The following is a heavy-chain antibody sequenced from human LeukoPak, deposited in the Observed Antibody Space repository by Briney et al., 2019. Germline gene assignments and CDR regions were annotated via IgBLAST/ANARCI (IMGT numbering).Heavy chain of an antibody. CDR2: ISSSGSTI. CDR1: GFTFSDYY. D-gene: IGHD3-22*01. CDR3: AREGRNYDSSGYYYYFDY. V-gene: IGHV3-11*04. J-gene: IGHJ4*02. Sequence: PGGSLRLSCAASGFTFSDYYMSWIRQAPGKGLEWVSYISSSGSTIYYADSVKGRFTISRDNAKNSLYLQMNSLRAEDTAVYYCAREGRNYDSSGYYYYFDYWGQGTLVTVSS.